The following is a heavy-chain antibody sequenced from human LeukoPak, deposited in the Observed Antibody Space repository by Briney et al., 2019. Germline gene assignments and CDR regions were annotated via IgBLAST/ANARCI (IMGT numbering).Heavy chain of an antibody. CDR3: ARDTVAAQPYYCYYYGMDV. CDR1: GFTFSSYW. CDR2: INSDGSST. J-gene: IGHJ6*02. Sequence: PGGSLRLSCAASGFTFSSYWMHWVRQAPGKGLVWVSRINSDGSSTSYADSVKGRFTISRDNAKNTLYLQMNSLRAEDTAVYYCARDTVAAQPYYCYYYGMDVWGQGTTVTVSS. D-gene: IGHD2-15*01. V-gene: IGHV3-74*01.